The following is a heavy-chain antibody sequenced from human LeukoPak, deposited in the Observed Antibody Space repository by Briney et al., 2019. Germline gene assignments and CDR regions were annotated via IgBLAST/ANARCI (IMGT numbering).Heavy chain of an antibody. CDR2: ISTFTGDT. V-gene: IGHV1-18*01. CDR1: GYPFTNSG. CDR3: ARDEGRFDP. Sequence: ASVKVSCRASGYPFTNSGIAWVRQAPGQGLEWMRWISTFTGDTNYAQKFQSRVTMTTDTSTTTVYMELKSLTSDDTAVYYCARDEGRFDPWGQGALVTVSS. J-gene: IGHJ5*02.